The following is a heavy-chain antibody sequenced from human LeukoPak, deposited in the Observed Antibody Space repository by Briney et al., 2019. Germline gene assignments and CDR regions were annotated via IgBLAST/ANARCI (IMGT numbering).Heavy chain of an antibody. CDR3: ATDSFGIFDY. CDR1: GFAFSSCW. Sequence: GGSLRLSCAASGFAFSSCWMNWVRQAPGKGLEWVAKIKEDGSEKYYADSVKGRFTISRDNAENSLYLQMNSLRAEDTAVYYCATDSFGIFDYWGQGTLVTVSS. CDR2: IKEDGSEK. D-gene: IGHD3-10*01. V-gene: IGHV3-7*03. J-gene: IGHJ4*02.